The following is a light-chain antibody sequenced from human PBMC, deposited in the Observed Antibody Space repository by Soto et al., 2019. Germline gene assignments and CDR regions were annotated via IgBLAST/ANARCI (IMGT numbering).Light chain of an antibody. CDR3: SSFTSYTSHYV. Sequence: QSVLTQPPSVSGAPGQRVTISCTGSSSNIGAGYDVHWYQQLPGTAPKLLIYGNSNRPSGVPDRFSGSKSGTSASLAITGLQAEDEADYYCSSFTSYTSHYVFGTGTKVTVL. J-gene: IGLJ1*01. V-gene: IGLV1-40*01. CDR2: GNS. CDR1: SSNIGAGYD.